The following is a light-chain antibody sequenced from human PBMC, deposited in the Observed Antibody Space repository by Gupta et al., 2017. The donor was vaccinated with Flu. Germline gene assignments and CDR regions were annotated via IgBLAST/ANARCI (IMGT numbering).Light chain of an antibody. CDR1: SNDVGAYEY. V-gene: IGLV2-14*01. Sequence: TISCTGTSNDVGAYEYVSWYQQHPGKAPKLIIYEVNNRRSGMSNRFSGSKSGNTAAMTIAGLQAEDEAEYYCSSYSNSTTSSYVFGTGTKVTVL. J-gene: IGLJ1*01. CDR2: EVN. CDR3: SSYSNSTTSSYV.